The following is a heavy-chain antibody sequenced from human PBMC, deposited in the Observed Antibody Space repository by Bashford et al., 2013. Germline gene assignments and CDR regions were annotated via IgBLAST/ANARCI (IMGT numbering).Heavy chain of an antibody. J-gene: IGHJ5*02. CDR1: GGSMSSYF. CDR3: ARDDSVTGGRNWFDP. Sequence: SETLSLTCTVSGGSMSSYFWTWVRQPAERGLEWIGRIDISGRINYSPSFKNRITMSMDTSKNQFFLKMTSVTAADTALYYCARDDSVTGGRNWFDPWG. D-gene: IGHD6-19*01. CDR2: IDISGRI. V-gene: IGHV4-4*07.